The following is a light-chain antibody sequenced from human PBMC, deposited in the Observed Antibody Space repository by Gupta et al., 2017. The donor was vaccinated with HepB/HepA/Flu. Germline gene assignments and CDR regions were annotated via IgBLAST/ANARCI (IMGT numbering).Light chain of an antibody. CDR1: SLRSYY. Sequence: SSELTQYPAVSVALGQTVRITCQGDSLRSYYESWYQQKPGQAPVLVIYGKNNRPSGIPDRFSGSSSGNTASLTITGAQAEDEADYYCNSRDSSGNHVVFGGGTKLTVL. J-gene: IGLJ2*01. CDR2: GKN. V-gene: IGLV3-19*01. CDR3: NSRDSSGNHVV.